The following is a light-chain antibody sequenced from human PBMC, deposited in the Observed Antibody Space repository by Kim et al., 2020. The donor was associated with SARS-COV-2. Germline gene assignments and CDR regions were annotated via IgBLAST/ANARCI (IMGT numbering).Light chain of an antibody. V-gene: IGLV1-47*01. Sequence: SELTQPPSASGTPGQRVTISCSGSRSNIRSNYVYWYQQLPGTAPKLLIYRNNQRPSGVPDRFSGSKSGTSASLAISGLRSEDEADYYCAAWDDSLSGRVFGGGTQLTVL. CDR2: RNN. CDR1: RSNIRSNY. CDR3: AAWDDSLSGRV. J-gene: IGLJ2*01.